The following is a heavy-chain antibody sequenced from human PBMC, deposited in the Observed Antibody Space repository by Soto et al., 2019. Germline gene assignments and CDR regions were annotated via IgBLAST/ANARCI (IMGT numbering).Heavy chain of an antibody. CDR2: IIPIFGTA. CDR1: GGTFSSYA. D-gene: IGHD3-22*01. Sequence: VKVSCKASGGTFSSYAISWVRQAPGQGLEWMGGIIPIFGTANYAQKFQGRVTITADESTSTAYMELSSLRSEDTAVYYCARADSSGGAFDIWGQGTMVTVSS. CDR3: ARADSSGGAFDI. J-gene: IGHJ3*02. V-gene: IGHV1-69*01.